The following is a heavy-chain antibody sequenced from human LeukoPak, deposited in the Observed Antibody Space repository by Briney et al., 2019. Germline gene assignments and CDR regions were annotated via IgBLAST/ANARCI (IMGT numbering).Heavy chain of an antibody. CDR1: GFTFSSYE. D-gene: IGHD3-16*02. V-gene: IGHV3-48*03. J-gene: IGHJ4*02. CDR2: ISSSGSTI. Sequence: GSPRLSCAASGFTFSSYEMNWVRQAPGKGLEWVSYISSSGSTIYYADSVKGRFTISRDNAKNSLYLQMNSLRAEDTAVYYCASRGGVIVPTVDYWGQGTLVTVSS. CDR3: ASRGGVIVPTVDY.